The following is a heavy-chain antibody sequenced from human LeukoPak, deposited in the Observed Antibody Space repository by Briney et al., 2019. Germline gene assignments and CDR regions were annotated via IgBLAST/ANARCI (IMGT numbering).Heavy chain of an antibody. J-gene: IGHJ5*02. D-gene: IGHD4-17*01. V-gene: IGHV1-18*01. Sequence: ASVKVSCKASGYTFTSYGISWVRQAPGQGLEWMGWISAYNGNTNYAQKLQGRVTMTTDTSTSTAYMELRSLRSDDTAVYYCARDEVRSLDYGVYYPWGQGTLVTVSS. CDR3: ARDEVRSLDYGVYYP. CDR2: ISAYNGNT. CDR1: GYTFTSYG.